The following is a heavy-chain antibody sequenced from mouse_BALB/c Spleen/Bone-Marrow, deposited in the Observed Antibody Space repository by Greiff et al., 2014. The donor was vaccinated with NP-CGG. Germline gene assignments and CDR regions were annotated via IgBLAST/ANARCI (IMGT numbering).Heavy chain of an antibody. CDR1: GYTFTSYY. V-gene: IGHV1S81*02. CDR2: INPSNGGT. D-gene: IGHD3-3*01. Sequence: QVQLQQPGAELVKPGASVKLSCKSSGYTFTSYYMYWVKQRPGQGLEWIGGINPSNGGTNFNEKFKSKATLTVDKSSSTAYMQLSSLTSEDSAVYYCTREGTFSAYWGQGTLVTVSA. CDR3: TREGTFSAY. J-gene: IGHJ3*01.